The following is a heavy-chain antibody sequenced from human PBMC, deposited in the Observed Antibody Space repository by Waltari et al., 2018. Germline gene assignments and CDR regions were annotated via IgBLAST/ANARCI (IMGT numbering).Heavy chain of an antibody. V-gene: IGHV3-15*01. CDR3: TTKVWGYGDYDHRRDY. CDR2: IKSKTDGGTT. CDR1: GFTFSNAW. Sequence: EVQLVESGGGLVKPGGSLRLSCAASGFTFSNAWLSWVRQAPGKGLEWVGRIKSKTDGGTTDYAAPVKGRFTISRDDSKNTLYLQMNSLKTEDTAVYYCTTKVWGYGDYDHRRDYWGQGTLVTVSS. J-gene: IGHJ4*02. D-gene: IGHD4-17*01.